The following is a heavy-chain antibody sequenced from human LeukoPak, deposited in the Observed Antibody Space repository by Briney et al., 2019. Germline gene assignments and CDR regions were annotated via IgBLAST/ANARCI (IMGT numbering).Heavy chain of an antibody. CDR1: GFTFSSYW. J-gene: IGHJ2*01. D-gene: IGHD2-15*01. CDR2: VNSDGTTT. V-gene: IGHV3-74*01. Sequence: PGGSLRLSCAASGFTFSSYWMHWVRQAPGKGLVWVSRVNSDGTTTSYADSVKGRFTISRDNAKNSLYLQMNSLRAEDTAVYYCARDRGYCSGGSCYDWYFDLWGRGTLVTVSS. CDR3: ARDRGYCSGGSCYDWYFDL.